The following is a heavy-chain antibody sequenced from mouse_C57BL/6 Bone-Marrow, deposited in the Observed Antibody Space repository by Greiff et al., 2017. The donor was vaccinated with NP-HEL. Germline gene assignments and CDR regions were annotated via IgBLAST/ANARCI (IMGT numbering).Heavy chain of an antibody. D-gene: IGHD1-1*01. CDR1: GYTFTSYW. V-gene: IGHV1-69*01. CDR2: IDPSDSYT. CDR3: ARDRDYYHFFDY. Sequence: QVQLQQPGAELVMPGASVKLSCKASGYTFTSYWMHWVKQRPGQGLEWIGEIDPSDSYTNYNQKFKGKSTLTVDKSSSTAYMQLSSLTSEDSAVYYCARDRDYYHFFDYWGQGTTLTVSS. J-gene: IGHJ2*01.